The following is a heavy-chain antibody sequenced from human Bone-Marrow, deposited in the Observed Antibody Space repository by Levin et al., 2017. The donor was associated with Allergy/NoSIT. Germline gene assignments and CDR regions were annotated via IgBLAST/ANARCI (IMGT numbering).Heavy chain of an antibody. CDR2: IYYSGST. CDR3: ARERGYCISTSCYHALFDP. D-gene: IGHD2-2*01. Sequence: SQTLSLTCTVSGGSISSSSYYWGWIRQPPGKGLEWIGSIYYSGSTYYNPSLKSRVTISVDTSKNQFSLKLSSVTAADTAVYYCARERGYCISTSCYHALFDPWGQGTLVTVSS. V-gene: IGHV4-39*07. J-gene: IGHJ5*02. CDR1: GGSISSSSYY.